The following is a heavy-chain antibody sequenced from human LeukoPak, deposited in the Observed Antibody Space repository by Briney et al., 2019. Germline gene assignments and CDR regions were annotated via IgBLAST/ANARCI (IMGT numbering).Heavy chain of an antibody. V-gene: IGHV4-39*01. D-gene: IGHD3-22*01. CDR1: GGSISSSSYY. CDR2: IYYSGSA. CDR3: ARYSSAYYYDFHY. J-gene: IGHJ4*02. Sequence: SETLSLTCTVSGGSISSSSYYWGWIRQPPGKGLEWTGSIYYSGSAYYNSSLKSRVTISVDTSKNQFSLKLSSVTAADTAVYYCARYSSAYYYDFHYWGQGTLVTVSS.